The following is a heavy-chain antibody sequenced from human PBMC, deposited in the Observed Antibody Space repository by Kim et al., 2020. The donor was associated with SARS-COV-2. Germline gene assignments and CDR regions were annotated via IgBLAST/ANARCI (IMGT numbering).Heavy chain of an antibody. J-gene: IGHJ4*02. V-gene: IGHV3-21*01. CDR1: GFTFSTYS. D-gene: IGHD3-10*01. CDR3: ARGSEYGEFPSY. CDR2: ISTSSSYI. Sequence: GGSLRLSCAASGFTFSTYSMNWVRQAPGKGLEWVSSISTSSSYIYYADSVKGRFTISRDNAKNSLYLQMNSLRAEDTAVYYCARGSEYGEFPSYWGQGTLVTVSS.